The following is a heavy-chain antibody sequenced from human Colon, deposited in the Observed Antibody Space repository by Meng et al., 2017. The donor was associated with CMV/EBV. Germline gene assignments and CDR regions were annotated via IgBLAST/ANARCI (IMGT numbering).Heavy chain of an antibody. D-gene: IGHD2-21*02. V-gene: IGHV3-48*03. CDR2: ISSTGRTI. CDR1: GFTFSSYE. Sequence: LRLSCAASGFTFSSYEMNWVRQAPGKGLEWISHISSTGRTIYYADSVKGRFTVSRDNAKTSLYLQMDSLRAEDSAVYYCARDRDGNLWGQGTLVTVSS. J-gene: IGHJ5*02. CDR3: ARDRDGNL.